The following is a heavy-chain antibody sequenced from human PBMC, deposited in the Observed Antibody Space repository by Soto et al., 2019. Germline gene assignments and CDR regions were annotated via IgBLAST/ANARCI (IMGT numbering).Heavy chain of an antibody. D-gene: IGHD2-15*01. V-gene: IGHV3-48*01. Sequence: SLRLSCGASGFTFSSYRMNWVRQAPGTGREWVSYISSSSSTIYYAEPVKGRFTISRDNAQNSLYLQMKRLRPEYTAVYYCARDRVCSGGSFYIYYYYYMDVWGKGTTVTVSS. J-gene: IGHJ6*03. CDR1: GFTFSSYR. CDR3: ARDRVCSGGSFYIYYYYYMDV. CDR2: ISSSSSTI.